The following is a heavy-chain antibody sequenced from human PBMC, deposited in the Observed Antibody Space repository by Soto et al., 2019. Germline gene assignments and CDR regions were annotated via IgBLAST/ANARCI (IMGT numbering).Heavy chain of an antibody. CDR3: ARRLRLYYDFWSGQTPPYYGMDV. J-gene: IGHJ6*02. Sequence: PSETLSLTCAVYGGSFSGYYCSWIRQPPGKGLEWIGEINHSGSTNYNPSFKRRVTISVDTSKNQFSLKLSSVTAADTAVYYCARRLRLYYDFWSGQTPPYYGMDVWGQGTTVTVSS. CDR1: GGSFSGYY. V-gene: IGHV4-34*01. D-gene: IGHD3-3*01. CDR2: INHSGST.